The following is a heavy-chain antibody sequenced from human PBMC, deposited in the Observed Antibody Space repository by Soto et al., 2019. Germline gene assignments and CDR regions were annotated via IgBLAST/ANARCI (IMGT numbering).Heavy chain of an antibody. J-gene: IGHJ5*02. V-gene: IGHV4-59*01. D-gene: IGHD5-18*01. CDR1: GGSISSYY. CDR3: ARDLGRGYFFWFDP. CDR2: IYYSGST. Sequence: LSLTCTVSGGSISSYYWSWIRQPPGKGLEWIGYIYYSGSTNYNPSLKSRVTISVDTSKNQFSLKLSSVTAADTAVYYCARDLGRGYFFWFDPWGQGTLVTVSS.